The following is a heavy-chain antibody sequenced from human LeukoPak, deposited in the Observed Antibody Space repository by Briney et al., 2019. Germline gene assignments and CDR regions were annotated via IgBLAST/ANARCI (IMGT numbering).Heavy chain of an antibody. Sequence: GGSLRLSCAASGFTFSSYAMRWVRQAPGKGLECVSAISGSGGSTYYADSVKGRFTISRDNSKNTLYLQMNSLRAEDTAVYYCAKDNDFWSGFGDAFDIWGQGTMVTVSS. CDR1: GFTFSSYA. CDR2: ISGSGGST. J-gene: IGHJ3*02. V-gene: IGHV3-23*01. CDR3: AKDNDFWSGFGDAFDI. D-gene: IGHD3-3*01.